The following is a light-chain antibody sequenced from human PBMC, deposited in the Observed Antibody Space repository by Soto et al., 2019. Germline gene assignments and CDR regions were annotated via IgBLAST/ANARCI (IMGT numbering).Light chain of an antibody. CDR3: ATWDDGLYGPV. V-gene: IGLV1-44*01. CDR2: RDN. CDR1: SSNIGSNP. Sequence: QSVLTQPPSASGTPGQSVTISCSGSSSNIGSNPVQWYLQLPGMAPKLLIYRDNERPSGVPDRFSGSKSGTSASLAISGLQSEDEGDYHCATWDDGLYGPVFGGGTKLTVL. J-gene: IGLJ3*02.